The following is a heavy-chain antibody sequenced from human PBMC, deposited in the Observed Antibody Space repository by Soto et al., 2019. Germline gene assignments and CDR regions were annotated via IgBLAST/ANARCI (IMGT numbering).Heavy chain of an antibody. CDR3: AKVPFYCGGDCYHN. J-gene: IGHJ3*02. D-gene: IGHD2-21*02. V-gene: IGHV3-23*01. CDR1: GFPFSSYA. Sequence: PGGSLRLSCAAAGFPFSSYAMSWVRQAPGKGLEWVSAISGSGGSTYYADSVKGRFTISRDNSKNTLYLQMNSLRAEDTAVYYCAKVPFYCGGDCYHNWGQGTMVTVSS. CDR2: ISGSGGST.